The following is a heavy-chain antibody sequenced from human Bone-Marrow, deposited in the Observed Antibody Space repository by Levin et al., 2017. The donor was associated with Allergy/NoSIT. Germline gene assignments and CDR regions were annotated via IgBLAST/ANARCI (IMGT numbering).Heavy chain of an antibody. CDR2: INRDGSVE. D-gene: IGHD5-18*01. J-gene: IGHJ3*02. Sequence: TGGSLRLSCAASGFSFSNSWMVWVRQAPGKGLEWVANINRDGSVEHYLDSMKGRFTISRDNAKNSLHLQMSSLRVEDAARYYCVRDFSPGNSRSYYDAFDIWGQGTMVSVSS. V-gene: IGHV3-7*01. CDR1: GFSFSNSW. CDR3: VRDFSPGNSRSYYDAFDI.